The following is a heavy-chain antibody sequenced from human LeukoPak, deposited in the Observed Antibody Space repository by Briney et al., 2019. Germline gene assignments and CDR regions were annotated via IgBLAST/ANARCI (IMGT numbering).Heavy chain of an antibody. Sequence: ASVKVSCKTSGYIFTNYGVSWVRQAPGQGLEWMGWINVYNGHTIYAQEFQGRVTLTTDTSTSTAHMDLRSLRSEDTAVYYCARDQEAFDYWGQGTLVTVSS. CDR1: GYIFTNYG. CDR2: INVYNGHT. CDR3: ARDQEAFDY. J-gene: IGHJ4*02. V-gene: IGHV1-18*01.